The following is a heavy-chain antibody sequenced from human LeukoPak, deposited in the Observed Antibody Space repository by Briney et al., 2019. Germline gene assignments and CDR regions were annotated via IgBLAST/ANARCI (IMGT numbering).Heavy chain of an antibody. CDR3: VKDLMSSTGYERYYYYGMDV. J-gene: IGHJ6*04. V-gene: IGHV3-21*01. CDR1: GFSFSSYT. Sequence: GSLRLSCAAFGFSFSSYTMNWVRQAPGKGLEWVSFISSRGSFIYYADSVKGRFTISRDNAKNSLYLQVNSLRAEDTAVYYCVKDLMSSTGYERYYYYGMDVWGKGTTVTVSS. CDR2: ISSRGSFI. D-gene: IGHD5-12*01.